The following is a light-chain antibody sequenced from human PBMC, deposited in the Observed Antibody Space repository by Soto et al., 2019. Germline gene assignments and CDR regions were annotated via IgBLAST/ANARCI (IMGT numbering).Light chain of an antibody. J-gene: IGLJ1*01. CDR3: CSYGGTYYV. Sequence: QSALTQPRSVSGSPGQAVTISCSGTSSDVGGYKYVSWYQQYPGKVPKVMIYDVNKRPSGVPDRFSGSKSGNTASLTISGLQAEDEADYYCCSYGGTYYVFGTGTKLTVL. CDR1: SSDVGGYKY. CDR2: DVN. V-gene: IGLV2-11*01.